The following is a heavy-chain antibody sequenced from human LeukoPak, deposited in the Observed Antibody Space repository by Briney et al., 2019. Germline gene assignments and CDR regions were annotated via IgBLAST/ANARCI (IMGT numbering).Heavy chain of an antibody. Sequence: ASVKVSCKASGYTFTSYGISWVRQAPGQGLEWMGWISAYKGNTNYAQKLQGRVTMTTDTSTSTAYMELRSLRSDDTAVYYCARDFDTSGGTDYDYVWGSYRYYYFDYWGQGTLVTVSS. CDR2: ISAYKGNT. CDR1: GYTFTSYG. D-gene: IGHD3-16*02. J-gene: IGHJ4*02. CDR3: ARDFDTSGGTDYDYVWGSYRYYYFDY. V-gene: IGHV1-18*01.